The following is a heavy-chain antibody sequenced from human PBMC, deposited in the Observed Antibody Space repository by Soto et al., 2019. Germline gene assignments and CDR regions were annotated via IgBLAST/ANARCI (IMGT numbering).Heavy chain of an antibody. CDR3: AKGSSSTSFNWFDP. J-gene: IGHJ5*02. D-gene: IGHD2-2*01. Sequence: PGGSLRLSCAASGFTFSNYAMNWVRQAPGKGLEWVSAISGSGGSTYYASSVKGRFTISGDNSKNTLYLQMNSLRAEDTAVYYCAKGSSSTSFNWFDPWGQGTLVTVSS. V-gene: IGHV3-23*01. CDR1: GFTFSNYA. CDR2: ISGSGGST.